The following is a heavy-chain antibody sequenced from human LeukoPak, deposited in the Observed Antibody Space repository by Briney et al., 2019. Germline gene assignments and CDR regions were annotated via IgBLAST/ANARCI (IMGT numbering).Heavy chain of an antibody. D-gene: IGHD3-22*01. CDR3: ARPGTHYYDSSGPHFDY. Sequence: ASVKVSCKASGGTFSSYSISWVRQAPGQGLEWMGWISAYNGNTNYAQKLQGRVTMTTDTSTSTAYMELRSLRSDDTAVYYCARPGTHYYDSSGPHFDYWGQGTLVTVSS. CDR2: ISAYNGNT. J-gene: IGHJ4*02. V-gene: IGHV1-18*01. CDR1: GGTFSSYS.